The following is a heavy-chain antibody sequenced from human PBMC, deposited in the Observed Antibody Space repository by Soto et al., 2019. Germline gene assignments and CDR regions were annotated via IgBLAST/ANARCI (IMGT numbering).Heavy chain of an antibody. J-gene: IGHJ4*02. CDR1: GFTFSSYG. D-gene: IGHD3-22*01. CDR2: TSNDGSRK. V-gene: IGHV3-30*18. Sequence: GGSLRLSCAASGFTFSSYGMHWVRQAPGKGLEWVAFTSNDGSRKYYADSVKGRFAISRDNSRNTLYLQMSSLRAEDTAVYYCAKDLGSFACCYASSDFWGQGTLVTVSS. CDR3: AKDLGSFACCYASSDF.